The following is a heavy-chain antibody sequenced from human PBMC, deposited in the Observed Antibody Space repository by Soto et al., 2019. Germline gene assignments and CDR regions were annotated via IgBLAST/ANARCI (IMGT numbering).Heavy chain of an antibody. V-gene: IGHV1-18*01. D-gene: IGHD3-16*01. CDR2: ISAQRGST. CDR3: ARDLGGQYDRYYYHGLDV. CDR1: GYTFSNYG. Sequence: ASVKVSCKASGYTFSNYGLSWVRQAPGQGLEWMGWISAQRGSTEYAQKFQGRLTMTTDISPSTAQTELRSLISDDTAVYYCARDLGGQYDRYYYHGLDVCCQGTTVTVSS. J-gene: IGHJ6*02.